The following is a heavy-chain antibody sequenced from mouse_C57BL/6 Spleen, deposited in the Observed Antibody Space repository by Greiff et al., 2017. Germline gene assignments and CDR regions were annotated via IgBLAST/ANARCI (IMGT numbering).Heavy chain of an antibody. CDR1: GYTFTDYE. J-gene: IGHJ1*03. Sequence: QVQLQQSGAELVRPGASVTLSCKASGYTFTDYEMHWVKQTPVHGLEWIGAIGPETGGTAYNQKFKGKAILTADKASSTAYMELRSLTSEDSAVYYCTRGGYGSSYGYFDVWGTGTTVTVSS. D-gene: IGHD1-1*01. V-gene: IGHV1-15*01. CDR3: TRGGYGSSYGYFDV. CDR2: IGPETGGT.